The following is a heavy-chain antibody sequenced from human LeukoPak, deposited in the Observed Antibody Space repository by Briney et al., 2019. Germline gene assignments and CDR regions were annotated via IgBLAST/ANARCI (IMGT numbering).Heavy chain of an antibody. J-gene: IGHJ5*02. D-gene: IGHD2-15*01. CDR1: GGSFSGYY. CDR2: INHSGST. Sequence: SETLSLTCAVYGGSFSGYYWSWIRRPPGKGLEWIGEINHSGSTNYSPSLKSRVTISVDTSKNQFSLKLSSVTAADTAVYYCARRKPPEHYCSGGSCSNWFDPWGQGTLVTVSS. CDR3: ARRKPPEHYCSGGSCSNWFDP. V-gene: IGHV4-34*01.